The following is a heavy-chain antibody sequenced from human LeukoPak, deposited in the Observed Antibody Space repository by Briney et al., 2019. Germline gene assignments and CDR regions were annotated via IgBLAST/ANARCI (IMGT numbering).Heavy chain of an antibody. CDR3: AKDSQGGSYPDPFDI. Sequence: SGGSLRLSCAASGFTFSSYAMSWVRQAPGKGLEWVSAISGSGGSTYYADSVKGRFTISRDNSKNALYLQMNSLRAEDTAVYYCAKDSQGGSYPDPFDIWGQGTMVTVSS. CDR2: ISGSGGST. CDR1: GFTFSSYA. J-gene: IGHJ3*02. D-gene: IGHD1-26*01. V-gene: IGHV3-23*01.